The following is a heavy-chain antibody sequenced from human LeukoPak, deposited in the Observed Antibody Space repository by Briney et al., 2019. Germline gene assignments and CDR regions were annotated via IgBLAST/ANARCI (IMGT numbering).Heavy chain of an antibody. CDR3: ARDRRDGYNSNWFDP. Sequence: SETLSLTCAVYGASFNNHYWSWVRQPPGQGLEWLGEVDHSGNINYNPSLKSRVTISVDRSKNQYSLELTSVTAADTAMYYCARDRRDGYNSNWFDPWGQGILVTVSS. V-gene: IGHV4-34*01. J-gene: IGHJ5*02. CDR2: VDHSGNI. CDR1: GASFNNHY. D-gene: IGHD5-24*01.